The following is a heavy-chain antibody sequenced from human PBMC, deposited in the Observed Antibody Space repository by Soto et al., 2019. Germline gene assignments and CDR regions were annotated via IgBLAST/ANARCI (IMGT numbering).Heavy chain of an antibody. D-gene: IGHD3-16*02. J-gene: IGHJ4*02. Sequence: EVQLLESGGDLVQPGGSLRLSCAASGFTLSSYAMSWVRQAPGKGLELVSTISGCGSSTYYADSVKGRLTISRDNPKDTLYLQMNSQRAEDTAVYFCAKEGGIYRSRVYYDFWGRGTLVRVSS. V-gene: IGHV3-23*01. CDR1: GFTLSSYA. CDR3: AKEGGIYRSRVYYDF. CDR2: ISGCGSST.